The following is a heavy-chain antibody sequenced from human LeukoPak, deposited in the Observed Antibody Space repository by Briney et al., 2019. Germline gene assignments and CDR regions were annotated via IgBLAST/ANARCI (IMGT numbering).Heavy chain of an antibody. V-gene: IGHV2-5*02. CDR1: GFSLSTRGVG. D-gene: IGHD1-14*01. CDR2: IYWDDDK. CDR3: AHRRPEPRTAAGWGILWND. J-gene: IGHJ4*02. Sequence: ASGPTLVKPTQTLTLTCAFSGFSLSTRGVGVGWIRQPPGKALEWLGMIYWDDDKRYSPSLKTRLTLTKDTSRNQVVLTMTNMDPLDSGTYFCAHRRPEPRTAAGWGILWNDWGQGMTATVSS.